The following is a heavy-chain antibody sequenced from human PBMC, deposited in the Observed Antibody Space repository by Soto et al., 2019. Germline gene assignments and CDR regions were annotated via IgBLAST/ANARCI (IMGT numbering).Heavy chain of an antibody. Sequence: ETLSLTCTVSGASISGFYWSWIRKSAGKGLEWIGRIYATGTTDYNPSLKSRVMMPVDTSKKQFSLKLRSVTAADTAVYYCVRDGTKTLRDWFDPWGQGISVTVSS. CDR3: VRDGTKTLRDWFDP. D-gene: IGHD1-1*01. J-gene: IGHJ5*02. V-gene: IGHV4-4*07. CDR2: IYATGTT. CDR1: GASISGFY.